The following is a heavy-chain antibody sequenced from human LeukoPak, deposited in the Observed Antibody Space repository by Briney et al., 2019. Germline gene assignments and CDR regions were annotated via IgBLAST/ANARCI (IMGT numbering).Heavy chain of an antibody. Sequence: GGSLRLSCAASGFTFSGSAMHWVRQASGKGLEWVGRIRSKANSYATAYAASVKGRFTISRDDSKNTAYLQMNSLKTEDTAVYYCTRDIYVVAAAGSTGGFDYWGQGTLVTVSS. D-gene: IGHD6-13*01. CDR3: TRDIYVVAAAGSTGGFDY. CDR1: GFTFSGSA. J-gene: IGHJ4*02. CDR2: IRSKANSYAT. V-gene: IGHV3-73*01.